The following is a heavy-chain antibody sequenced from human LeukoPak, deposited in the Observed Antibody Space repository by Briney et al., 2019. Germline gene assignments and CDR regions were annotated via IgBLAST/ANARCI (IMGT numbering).Heavy chain of an antibody. CDR2: ISYDGTKT. J-gene: IGHJ4*02. Sequence: GGSLRLSCAPSGFTFSSSNMHWVRQSPGRGLEWVALISYDGTKTYYGESVKGRFTVSRDSSKNMLFLQMNSLSAEDTAIYYCEREWFGESNWGQGARVTVSS. CDR1: GFTFSSSN. CDR3: EREWFGESN. D-gene: IGHD3-10*01. V-gene: IGHV3-30*04.